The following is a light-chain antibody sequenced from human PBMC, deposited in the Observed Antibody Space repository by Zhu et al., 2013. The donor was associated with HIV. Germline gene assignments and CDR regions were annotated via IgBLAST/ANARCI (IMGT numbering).Light chain of an antibody. V-gene: IGLV2-11*01. CDR3: CSYAGTYTFEV. Sequence: QSALTQPRSVSGSPGQSVTISCTGTSSDVGGYNYVSWYRQHPGKAPKLIIFDVNKRPSGVPDRFSGSKSGNTASLTISGLQAEDEADYYCCSYAGTYTFEVFGGGTKLTVL. J-gene: IGLJ2*01. CDR1: SSDVGGYNY. CDR2: DVN.